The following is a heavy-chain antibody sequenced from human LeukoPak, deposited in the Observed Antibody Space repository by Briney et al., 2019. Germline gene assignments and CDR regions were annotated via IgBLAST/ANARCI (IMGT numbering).Heavy chain of an antibody. Sequence: GGSLRLSCAASGFTFSSYDMHWVRQATGKGLEWVSAIGTAGDTYYPGSVKGRFTISRENAKNSLYLQMNSLRAGDTAVYYCARTLYGDYGDAFDIWGQGTMVTVSS. V-gene: IGHV3-13*01. D-gene: IGHD4-17*01. CDR3: ARTLYGDYGDAFDI. CDR1: GFTFSSYD. J-gene: IGHJ3*02. CDR2: IGTAGDT.